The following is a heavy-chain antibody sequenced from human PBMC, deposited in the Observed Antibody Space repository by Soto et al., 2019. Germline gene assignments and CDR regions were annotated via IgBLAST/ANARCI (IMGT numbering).Heavy chain of an antibody. V-gene: IGHV3-74*01. J-gene: IGHJ4*02. D-gene: IGHD3-10*01. CDR2: INSGGGTT. CDR3: ARWFTYGNFDYFDD. Sequence: EVQLVESGGGLVQTGGSLRLSCAASGFTFSSYWMHWFRQAPGKGLVWVSRINSGGGTTTYADSVKGRFTISRDNAKNTLYLQMNGLRAEDTAVYYCARWFTYGNFDYFDDWGQGTQVTVSS. CDR1: GFTFSSYW.